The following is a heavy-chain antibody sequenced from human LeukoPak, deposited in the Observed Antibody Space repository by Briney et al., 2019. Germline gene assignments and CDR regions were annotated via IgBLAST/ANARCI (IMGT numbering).Heavy chain of an antibody. D-gene: IGHD4-11*01. Sequence: PGGSLRLSCAASGFTFSSYAMSWVRQAPGKGLEWDSAISGSGGSTYYADSVKGRFTISRDNSKNTLYLQMNSLRAEDTAVYYCAKEVLQLLYYYYGMDVWGQGTTVTVSS. CDR1: GFTFSSYA. CDR2: ISGSGGST. CDR3: AKEVLQLLYYYYGMDV. V-gene: IGHV3-23*01. J-gene: IGHJ6*02.